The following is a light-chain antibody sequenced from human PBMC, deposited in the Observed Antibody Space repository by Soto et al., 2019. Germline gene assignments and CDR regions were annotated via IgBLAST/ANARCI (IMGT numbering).Light chain of an antibody. CDR3: QQYDASHIT. CDR2: ATS. V-gene: IGKV3-20*01. Sequence: SPGTLSLSPGERATLSCRATQSVSSTYLAWYHQKPGQAPRLLIYATSSRATGIPDRFSGSGSGTDFTLTISRLEPEDFAVYYCQQYDASHITFGQGTRLEIK. J-gene: IGKJ5*01. CDR1: QSVSSTY.